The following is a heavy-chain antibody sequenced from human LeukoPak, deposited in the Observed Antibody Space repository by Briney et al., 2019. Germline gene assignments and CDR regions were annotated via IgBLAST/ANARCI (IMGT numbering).Heavy chain of an antibody. J-gene: IGHJ4*02. CDR1: GGSVSSSYS. D-gene: IGHD5-18*01. CDR2: IYHSGST. CDR3: ARGGYNYGVDY. Sequence: PSETLSLTCTVSGGSVSSSYSWSWIRQPPGKGLEWIGYIYHSGSTYYNPSLKSRVTISVDRSKNQFSLKLSSVTAADTAVYYCARGGYNYGVDYWGQGTLVTVSS. V-gene: IGHV4-30-2*01.